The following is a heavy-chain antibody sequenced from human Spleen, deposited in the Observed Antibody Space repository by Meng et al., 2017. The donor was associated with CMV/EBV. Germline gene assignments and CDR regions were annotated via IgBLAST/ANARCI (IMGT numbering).Heavy chain of an antibody. D-gene: IGHD3-10*01. CDR2: ISGSGGSR. V-gene: IGHV3-23*01. J-gene: IGHJ6*02. CDR3: AKDGSYYYGSGTAWDYYYYGMDV. CDR1: GFTFSTYA. Sequence: GESLKISCAASGFTFSTYAMSWVRQAPGKGLEWVSAISGSGGSRYYADSVKGRFTISRDNSKNTLYLQMNSLRAEDTAVYYCAKDGSYYYGSGTAWDYYYYGMDVWGQGTTVTVSS.